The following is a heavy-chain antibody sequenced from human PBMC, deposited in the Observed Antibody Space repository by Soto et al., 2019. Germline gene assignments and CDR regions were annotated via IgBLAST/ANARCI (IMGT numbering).Heavy chain of an antibody. CDR1: GVSITPYY. V-gene: IGHV4-59*01. D-gene: IGHD1-20*01. CDR3: AREQYNWNL. J-gene: IGHJ4*02. Sequence: QVQLQESGPGLVKPSETLSLTCTVSGVSITPYYWTWIRHPPGKGLEWIGYVYHTGNTYYNPSLKSPVTISLDTSKNQVSLRLKSVTAADTAVYYCAREQYNWNLWGQGTLVTVSS. CDR2: VYHTGNT.